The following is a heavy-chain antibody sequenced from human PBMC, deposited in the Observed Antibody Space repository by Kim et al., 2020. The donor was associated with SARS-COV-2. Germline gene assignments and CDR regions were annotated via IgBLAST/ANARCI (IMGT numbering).Heavy chain of an antibody. D-gene: IGHD3-10*01. Sequence: ASVKVSCKASGYTFTSYYMHWVRQAPGQGLEWMGIINPSGGSTSYAQKFQGRVTMTRDTSTSTVYMELSSLRSEDTAVYYCARDRIKFLSFDGYYYYGMDVWGQGTKFTVSS. V-gene: IGHV1-46*01. CDR3: ARDRIKFLSFDGYYYYGMDV. J-gene: IGHJ6*02. CDR2: INPSGGST. CDR1: GYTFTSYY.